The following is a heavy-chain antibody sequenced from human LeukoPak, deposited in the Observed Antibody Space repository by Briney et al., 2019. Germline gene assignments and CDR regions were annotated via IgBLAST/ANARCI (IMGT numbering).Heavy chain of an antibody. Sequence: GQSLRLSCVASGFTLDTYTMNWVRQAPGKGLEWVSSISSKRGYIHYADSVKGRFIISRDNAKNSLSLQMNSLRAEDTAVYYCARVRTAYYPEYWGQGTLVTVSS. CDR2: ISSKRGYI. D-gene: IGHD3/OR15-3a*01. V-gene: IGHV3-21*01. J-gene: IGHJ4*02. CDR3: ARVRTAYYPEY. CDR1: GFTLDTYT.